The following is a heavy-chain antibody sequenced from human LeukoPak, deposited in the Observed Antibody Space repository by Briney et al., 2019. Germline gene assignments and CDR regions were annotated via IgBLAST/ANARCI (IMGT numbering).Heavy chain of an antibody. D-gene: IGHD1-26*01. CDR2: IKPDGSEE. CDR1: GFTFSSYW. Sequence: GGSLRLSCAASGFTFSSYWMTWVRQAPGRGLEWVANIKPDGSEEYYVDSVKGRFTISRVNAKNSLYLQMNSLRAEDTAVYYCVRASRELLRDYWGQGTLVTVSS. V-gene: IGHV3-7*01. J-gene: IGHJ4*02. CDR3: VRASRELLRDY.